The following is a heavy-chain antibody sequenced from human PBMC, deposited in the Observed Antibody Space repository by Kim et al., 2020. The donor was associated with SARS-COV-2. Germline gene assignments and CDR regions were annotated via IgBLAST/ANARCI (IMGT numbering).Heavy chain of an antibody. Sequence: SLKSRVTISVDTSKNQVSLKLRSVTDADTAVYYCARGYCTGSSCYSVYFDHWGQGTLVTVSS. V-gene: IGHV4-59*09. J-gene: IGHJ4*02. D-gene: IGHD2-15*01. CDR3: ARGYCTGSSCYSVYFDH.